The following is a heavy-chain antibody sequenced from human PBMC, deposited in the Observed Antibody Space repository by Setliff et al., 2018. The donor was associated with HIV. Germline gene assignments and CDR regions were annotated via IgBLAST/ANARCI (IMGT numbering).Heavy chain of an antibody. J-gene: IGHJ3*02. D-gene: IGHD1-26*01. CDR1: GYTLTEVS. V-gene: IGHV1-46*01. CDR3: ARGGARSHGATRVAGAFDI. CDR2: INPSGGST. Sequence: ASVKVSCKISGYTLTEVSMHWVRQAPGQGLEWMGIINPSGGSTSYAQKFQGRVTMTRDTSTSTVYMELSSLRSEDTAVYYCARGGARSHGATRVAGAFDIWGQGAMVTVSS.